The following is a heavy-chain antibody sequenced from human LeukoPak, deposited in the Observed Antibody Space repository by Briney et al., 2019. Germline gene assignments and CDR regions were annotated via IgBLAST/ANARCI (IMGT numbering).Heavy chain of an antibody. Sequence: PSETLSLTCAVYGGSFSGYYWSWIRQPPGKGLEWIGEINHSGSTNYNPSLKSRVTISVDTSKNQFSLKLSSVTAADTAVYYCARGRVATITYFDYWGQGTWVTVSS. V-gene: IGHV4-34*01. CDR1: GGSFSGYY. J-gene: IGHJ4*02. D-gene: IGHD5-12*01. CDR3: ARGRVATITYFDY. CDR2: INHSGST.